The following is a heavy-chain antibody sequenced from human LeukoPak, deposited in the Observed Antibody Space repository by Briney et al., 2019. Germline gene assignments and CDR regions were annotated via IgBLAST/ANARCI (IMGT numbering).Heavy chain of an antibody. Sequence: GGSLRLSCAASGFTLSSYGMHWVRQAPGKGLEWVAVISYDGSNKYYADSVKGRFTISRDNSKNTLYLQMNSLRAEDTAVYYCAKEATVTPFDYWGQGTLVTVSS. J-gene: IGHJ4*02. CDR2: ISYDGSNK. CDR3: AKEATVTPFDY. V-gene: IGHV3-30*18. CDR1: GFTLSSYG. D-gene: IGHD4-17*01.